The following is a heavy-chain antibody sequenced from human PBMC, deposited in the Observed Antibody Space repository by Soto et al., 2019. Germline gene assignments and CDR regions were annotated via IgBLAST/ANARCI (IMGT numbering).Heavy chain of an antibody. J-gene: IGHJ4*02. CDR2: INRDGSST. CDR3: ARAGFGYYDNSGYPYY. D-gene: IGHD3-22*01. CDR1: GITFKDYG. V-gene: IGHV3-74*01. Sequence: GGSLILSCAVSGITFKDYGMSWVRQAPGKGLVWVSRINRDGSSTSYADSVKGRFTISRDNAKKTLYLQMNSLRAEDTAVYYCARAGFGYYDNSGYPYYWGQGTLVTVSS.